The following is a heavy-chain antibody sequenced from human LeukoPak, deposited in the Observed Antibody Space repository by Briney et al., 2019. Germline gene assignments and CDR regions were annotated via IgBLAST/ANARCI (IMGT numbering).Heavy chain of an antibody. J-gene: IGHJ4*02. V-gene: IGHV4-34*01. D-gene: IGHD2-15*01. CDR3: ARETVVPVGFAY. CDR1: GGSFSGYY. Sequence: SETLSLTCAVYGGSFSGYYWSWIRQPPGKGLEWIGEINHSGSTNYNPSLKSRVTISVDTSKNQFSLKVTSVTAADTAVYYCARETVVPVGFAYWGQGTLVTVSS. CDR2: INHSGST.